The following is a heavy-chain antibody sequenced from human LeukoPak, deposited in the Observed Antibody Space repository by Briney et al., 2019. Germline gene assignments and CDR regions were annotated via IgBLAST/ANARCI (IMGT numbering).Heavy chain of an antibody. CDR2: IYDSGST. J-gene: IGHJ4*02. D-gene: IGHD4-17*01. CDR1: GGSISSGGYY. Sequence: PSQTLSLTCTVSGGSISSGGYYWSWIRQHPGKGLEWIGYIYDSGSTAYNPSLTSRVTISVDTSKNAFSLNLTSVTAADTAVYYCARPLGNYGYDAIGLGHWGQGTLVTISS. CDR3: ARPLGNYGYDAIGLGH. V-gene: IGHV4-31*03.